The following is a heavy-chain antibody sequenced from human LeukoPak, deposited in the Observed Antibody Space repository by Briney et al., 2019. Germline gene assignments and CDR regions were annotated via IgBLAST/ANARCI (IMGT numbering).Heavy chain of an antibody. CDR1: GGAISSGSYY. CDR2: IYTSGST. CDR3: ARESAPGITIFGVVIPYFDY. V-gene: IGHV4-61*02. J-gene: IGHJ4*02. Sequence: SETLSLTCAVSGGAISSGSYYWSWILQPPGKGLEWIGRIYTSGSTNYNPSLKSRVTISVDTSKNQFSLKLSSVTAADTAVYYCARESAPGITIFGVVIPYFDYWGQGTLVTVSS. D-gene: IGHD3-3*01.